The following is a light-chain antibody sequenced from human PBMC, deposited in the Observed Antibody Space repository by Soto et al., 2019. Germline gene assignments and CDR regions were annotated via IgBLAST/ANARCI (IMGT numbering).Light chain of an antibody. V-gene: IGKV3-11*01. CDR2: DTS. CDR3: HQCTNWTHT. Sequence: EIVLTQSPATLSLSPGGRATLSCRAGQSVSRYLAWYQQRPGQAHRLPIYDTSYRVTGVPARCSCSGSGTIFTLTITSLELEDCALCYWHQCTNWTHTLGGGTKGDIK. CDR1: QSVSRY. J-gene: IGKJ4*01.